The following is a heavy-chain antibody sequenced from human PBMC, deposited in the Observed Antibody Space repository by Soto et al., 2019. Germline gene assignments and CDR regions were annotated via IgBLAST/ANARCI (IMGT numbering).Heavy chain of an antibody. V-gene: IGHV2-26*01. D-gene: IGHD2-2*01. Sequence: SGPTLVNPTETLTLTCTVSGFSLSNARMGVSWIRQPPGKALEWLAHIFSNDEKSYSTSLKSRLTISKDTSKSQVVLTMTNMDPVDTATYYCARDIVVVPAEETTSYNWFDPWGQGTLVTVSS. J-gene: IGHJ5*02. CDR3: ARDIVVVPAEETTSYNWFDP. CDR2: IFSNDEK. CDR1: GFSLSNARMG.